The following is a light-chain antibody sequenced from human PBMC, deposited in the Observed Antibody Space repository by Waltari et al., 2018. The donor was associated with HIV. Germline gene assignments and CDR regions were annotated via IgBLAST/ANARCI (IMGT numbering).Light chain of an antibody. CDR3: SSYAGNYNLV. Sequence: QSALTQPPSASGSPGQSVTISCTGSSSDIGGYDFVSWFQQHPGKAPKLVIYEVYKRPSGVPDRFSGSKPGNTASRTVSGLQAEDEAYYHCSSYAGNYNLVFGGGTKLTVL. CDR1: SSDIGGYDF. V-gene: IGLV2-8*01. CDR2: EVY. J-gene: IGLJ3*02.